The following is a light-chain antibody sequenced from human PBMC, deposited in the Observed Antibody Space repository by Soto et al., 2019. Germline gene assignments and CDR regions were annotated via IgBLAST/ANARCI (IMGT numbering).Light chain of an antibody. CDR3: QQSYSTPPV. CDR2: AAS. J-gene: IGKJ4*01. V-gene: IGKV1-39*01. Sequence: DIQMTQSPSSLSASVGDRVTITCRASQTISGYLNWFQQRPGKAPRLLIYAASHLPAGVPSRFSGSGSGTDFTLTINSLQPEDFATYYCQQSYSTPPVFGGGTKVEIK. CDR1: QTISGY.